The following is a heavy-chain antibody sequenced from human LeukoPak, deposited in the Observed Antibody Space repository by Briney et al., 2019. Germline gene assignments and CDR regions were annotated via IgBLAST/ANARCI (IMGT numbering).Heavy chain of an antibody. CDR3: ASYGGASLTFDY. D-gene: IGHD3-16*01. J-gene: IGHJ4*02. CDR2: ISSYTGNT. CDR1: GYTFTGYY. Sequence: ASVTVSCKASGYTFTGYYMHWVRQAPGQGLEWMGWISSYTGNTNYAQKLQGRVTMTTDTSTSTAYMELRSLRSDDTAVYYCASYGGASLTFDYWGQGTLVTVSS. V-gene: IGHV1-18*04.